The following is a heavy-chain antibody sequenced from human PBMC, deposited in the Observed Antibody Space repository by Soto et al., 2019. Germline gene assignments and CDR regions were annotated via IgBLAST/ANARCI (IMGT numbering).Heavy chain of an antibody. Sequence: ASVKVSRKASGYTFTRYTMNWVRQAPGQRLEWMGWINPDNGNTKSSQKFQDRVIITRDASASTAYMDLSSLSSEDTAVYYCARGIATGQLDPWGQGTLVTVSS. D-gene: IGHD2-15*01. CDR2: INPDNGNT. CDR1: GYTFTRYT. V-gene: IGHV1-3*01. J-gene: IGHJ5*02. CDR3: ARGIATGQLDP.